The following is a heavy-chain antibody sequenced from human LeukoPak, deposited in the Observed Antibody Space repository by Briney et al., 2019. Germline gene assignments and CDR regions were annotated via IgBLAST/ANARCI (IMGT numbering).Heavy chain of an antibody. CDR2: IKQDGSEK. D-gene: IGHD2-2*01. CDR1: GFTFSSYW. J-gene: IGHJ4*02. V-gene: IGHV3-7*01. CDR3: ARDNGPAAIDY. Sequence: GGSLRLSCAASGFTFSSYWMSWVRQAPGKGLEWVANIKQDGSEKYYVDSVKGRFTISRYNVENSLYLQMNSLRAEDTAVYYCARDNGPAAIDYWGQGTLVTVSS.